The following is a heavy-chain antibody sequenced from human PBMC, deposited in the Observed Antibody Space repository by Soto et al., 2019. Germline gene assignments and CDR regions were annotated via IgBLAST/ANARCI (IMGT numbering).Heavy chain of an antibody. CDR2: ISSSSSYI. CDR1: GFTFSSYS. Sequence: EVQLVESGGGLVKPGGSLRLSCAASGFTFSSYSMNWVRQAPGKGLEWVSSISSSSSYIYYADSVKGRFTISRDNAKNSLVMQINSLSAEYTAVYYGARDYQLLYPTLDYWCQRAPVTFRS. D-gene: IGHD2-2*01. V-gene: IGHV3-21*01. J-gene: IGHJ4*02. CDR3: ARDYQLLYPTLDY.